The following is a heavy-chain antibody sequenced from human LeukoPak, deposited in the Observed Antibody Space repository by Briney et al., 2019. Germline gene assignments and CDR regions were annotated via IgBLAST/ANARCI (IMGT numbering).Heavy chain of an antibody. CDR3: ARDHEGYDILTGYPALRY. D-gene: IGHD3-9*01. J-gene: IGHJ4*02. CDR1: GFTFSSYA. CDR2: IPYDGSNK. Sequence: GGSLRFSCAASGFTFSSYAMHWVRQAPGKGLEWVAVIPYDGSNKYYADSVKGRFTISRDNSKNTLYLQMNSLRAEDTAVYYCARDHEGYDILTGYPALRYWGQGTLVTVSS. V-gene: IGHV3-30-3*01.